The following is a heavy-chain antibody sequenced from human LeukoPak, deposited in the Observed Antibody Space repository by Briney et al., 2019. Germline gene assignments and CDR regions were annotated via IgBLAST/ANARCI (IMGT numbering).Heavy chain of an antibody. D-gene: IGHD4-23*01. CDR2: INPNSGGT. CDR3: ARDPSYNDYGGNNWFDP. Sequence: ASGKVSCKASGYTFTVYYMHWVRQAPGQGLEWMGRINPNSGGTNYAQKFQGRGTMTRDTSISTAYMELSRLRSDDTAVYYCARDPSYNDYGGNNWFDPWGQGTLVTVSS. V-gene: IGHV1-2*06. CDR1: GYTFTVYY. J-gene: IGHJ5*02.